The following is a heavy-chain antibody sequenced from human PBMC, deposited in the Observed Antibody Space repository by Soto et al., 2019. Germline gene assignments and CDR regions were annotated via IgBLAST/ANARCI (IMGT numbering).Heavy chain of an antibody. CDR1: GYSFAGYW. J-gene: IGHJ4*02. V-gene: IGHV5-10-1*01. D-gene: IGHD3-22*01. Sequence: PGXSLKISWKGSGYSFAGYWITWVRQKPGKGLEWMGRIDPSDSQTYYSPSFRGHVTISVTKSITTVFLQWSSLRASDTAMYYCARQIYDSDTGPNFQYYFDSWGQGTPVTVSS. CDR2: IDPSDSQT. CDR3: ARQIYDSDTGPNFQYYFDS.